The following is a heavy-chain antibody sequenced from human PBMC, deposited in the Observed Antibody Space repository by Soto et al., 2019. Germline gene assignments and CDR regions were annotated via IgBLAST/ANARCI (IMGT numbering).Heavy chain of an antibody. CDR3: AKEYYYDSSGYSASFDY. Sequence: GGSLRLSCAASGFTFSSYAMSWVRQAPGKGLEWVSAISGSGGSTCYADSVKGRFTISRDNSKNTLYLQMNSLRAEDTAVYYCAKEYYYDSSGYSASFDYWGQGTLVTVSS. V-gene: IGHV3-23*01. CDR2: ISGSGGST. J-gene: IGHJ4*02. CDR1: GFTFSSYA. D-gene: IGHD3-22*01.